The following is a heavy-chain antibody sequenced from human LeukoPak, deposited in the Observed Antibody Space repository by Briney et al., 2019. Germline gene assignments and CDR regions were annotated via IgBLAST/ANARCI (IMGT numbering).Heavy chain of an antibody. CDR3: ARGPGARALDV. V-gene: IGHV4-59*01. J-gene: IGHJ6*02. CDR2: MYYSGST. CDR1: GGSISSSY. Sequence: SETLSLTCTVSGGSISSSYWSWIRQSPGKRLEWIGYMYYSGSTNYNPSLKSRVTFSVDTSKNQFSLKLTSVTAADTAVYYCARGPGARALDVWGQGTTVTVSS.